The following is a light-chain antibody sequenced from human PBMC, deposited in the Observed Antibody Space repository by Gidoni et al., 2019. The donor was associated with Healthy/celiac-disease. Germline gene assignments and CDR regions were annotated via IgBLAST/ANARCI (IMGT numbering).Light chain of an antibody. J-gene: IGLJ2*01. CDR2: GNN. V-gene: IGLV1-40*01. Sequence: QSVLTQPPSVSGAPGQRVTISCTLASANIGAGYDVPWYQQLPGSAPKLLIFGNNNRHSGVPDRFSSSKSGAAASRAITGLQAEDEADYYCQSFDSGLSGPVVFGGGTKLTVL. CDR1: SANIGAGYD. CDR3: QSFDSGLSGPVV.